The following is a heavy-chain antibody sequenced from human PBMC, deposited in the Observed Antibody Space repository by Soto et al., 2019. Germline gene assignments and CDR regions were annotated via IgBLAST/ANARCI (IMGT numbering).Heavy chain of an antibody. CDR3: XXXXSAGSSTSN. Sequence: DVQLVESGGGLVKPGGSLRLSCVASGPTFSTYGMNWIRQTPGKGLEWVSSITSSGSYIHYADSVQGRFTVSRDNAKNSMYLQMNSLRVXXXXXXXXXXXXSAGSSTSNWGQGTLVTVSS. D-gene: IGHD2-2*01. CDR1: GPTFSTYG. V-gene: IGHV3-21*01. J-gene: IGHJ4*02. CDR2: ITSSGSYI.